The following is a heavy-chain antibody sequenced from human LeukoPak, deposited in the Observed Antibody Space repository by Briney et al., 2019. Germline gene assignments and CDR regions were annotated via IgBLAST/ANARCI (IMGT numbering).Heavy chain of an antibody. CDR1: GFTFTSSA. J-gene: IGHJ4*02. D-gene: IGHD3-3*01. CDR2: IVVGSGNT. CDR3: AADLQSGPFDY. V-gene: IGHV1-58*01. Sequence: SVTVSCKASGFTFTSSAVQWVRQARGQRLEWIGWIVVGSGNTNYAQKFQERVTITRDMSTSTAYMELSSLRSEDTAVYYCAADLQSGPFDYWGQGTLVTVSS.